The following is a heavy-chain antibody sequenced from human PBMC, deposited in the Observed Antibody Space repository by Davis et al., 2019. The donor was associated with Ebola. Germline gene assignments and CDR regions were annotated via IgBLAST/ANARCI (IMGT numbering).Heavy chain of an antibody. CDR2: IRPRDSDT. J-gene: IGHJ4*02. CDR3: ARLNDDIFTAYPWYFDY. CDR1: GYTFTSYY. V-gene: IGHV5-51*01. D-gene: IGHD3-9*01. Sequence: GGSLRLSCKTSGYTFTSYYIGWVRQMPGKGLEWMAFIRPRDSDTKYSPSFQGQVTISADRSTNTAYLQWSSLKASDTAMYYCARLNDDIFTAYPWYFDYWGQGALVTVSS.